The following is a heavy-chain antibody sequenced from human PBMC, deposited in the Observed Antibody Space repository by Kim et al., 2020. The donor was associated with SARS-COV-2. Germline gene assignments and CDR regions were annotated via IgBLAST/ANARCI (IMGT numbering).Heavy chain of an antibody. CDR2: IKQDGTDK. CDR1: GFSLGDYW. CDR3: ARWTSTSYY. D-gene: IGHD2-2*01. V-gene: IGHV3-7*01. J-gene: IGHJ4*02. Sequence: GGSLRLSCAASGFSLGDYWMNWVRQAPGKGLEWVANIKQDGTDKHYGDSVKGRFTISRDNAKNSLYLQMNSLRAEDTAVYYCARWTSTSYYWGQGTLVTVSS.